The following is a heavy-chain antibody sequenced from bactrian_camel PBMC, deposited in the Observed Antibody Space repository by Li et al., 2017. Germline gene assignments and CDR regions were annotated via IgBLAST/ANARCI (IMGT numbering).Heavy chain of an antibody. Sequence: VQLVESGGDLVQPGESLTLSCAASGLTSAPYAMAWFRQAPGKAREGIAVDTAGIGFTFYADSVKGRFTISRDNAKNTVYLQMNSLEPEDTAMYYCAAGLLRGISGTIWSRRSACSGKFIGDRGGTFAYWGQGTQVTVS. CDR1: GLTSAPYA. CDR3: AAGLLRGISGTIWSRRSACSGKFIGDRGGTFAY. J-gene: IGHJ6*01. V-gene: IGHV3S40*01. D-gene: IGHD6*01. CDR2: DTAGIGFT.